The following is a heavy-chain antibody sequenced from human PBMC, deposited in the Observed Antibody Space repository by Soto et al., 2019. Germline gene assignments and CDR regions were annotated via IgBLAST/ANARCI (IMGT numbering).Heavy chain of an antibody. CDR3: AGHGPWSYVL. J-gene: IGHJ4*02. CDR1: GDSISSSSYY. V-gene: IGHV4-39*01. Sequence: QLQLQETGPGLVKPSETLSLTCTVSGDSISSSSYYWGWIRQPPGKGLEWIVSLYYSAHTYYNPSLKSRVTISVDTSNNQFSLRLNSVTAADTAVYYCAGHGPWSYVLWGQGTLVSVSS. CDR2: LYYSAHT. D-gene: IGHD2-21*01.